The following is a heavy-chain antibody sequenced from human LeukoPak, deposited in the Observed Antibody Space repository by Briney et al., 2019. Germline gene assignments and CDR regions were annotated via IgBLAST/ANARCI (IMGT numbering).Heavy chain of an antibody. CDR3: ARDEQQLPRASAFDI. CDR1: GYTFTGYY. D-gene: IGHD6-13*01. Sequence: VASVKVCCKASGYTFTGYYMHWVRQAPGQGLEWMGWINPNSGGTNYAQKFQGRVTMTRDTSISTAYMELSRLSSDDTAVYYCARDEQQLPRASAFDIWGQGTMVTVSS. CDR2: INPNSGGT. V-gene: IGHV1-2*02. J-gene: IGHJ3*02.